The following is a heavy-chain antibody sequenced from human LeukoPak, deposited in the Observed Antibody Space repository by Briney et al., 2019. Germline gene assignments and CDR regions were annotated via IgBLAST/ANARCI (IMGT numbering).Heavy chain of an antibody. CDR1: AFTFNTFA. J-gene: IGHJ4*02. CDR2: VSNDGAKK. Sequence: GGSLRLSCTGSAFTFNTFAIHWVRQAPGKGLEWVAVVSNDGAKKYYADSVKGRFTISRDNAKNTLYLQMNSLRAEDTAVYYCARLSGYSSIDYWGQGALVTVSS. D-gene: IGHD6-13*01. CDR3: ARLSGYSSIDY. V-gene: IGHV3-30*04.